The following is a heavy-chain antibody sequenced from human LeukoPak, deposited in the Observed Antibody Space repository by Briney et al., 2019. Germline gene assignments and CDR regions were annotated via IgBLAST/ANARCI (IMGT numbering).Heavy chain of an antibody. CDR1: GFTFSSYW. D-gene: IGHD2-21*02. J-gene: IGHJ5*02. CDR2: INSDGSST. CDR3: ARDFGDWSFDP. V-gene: IGHV3-74*01. Sequence: PGGSLRLSCAASGFTFSSYWMHWVRQAPGKGLVWVSRINSDGSSTSYADSVKGRFTISRDNAKNTLYPQMNSLRAEDTAVYYCARDFGDWSFDPWGQGTLVTVSS.